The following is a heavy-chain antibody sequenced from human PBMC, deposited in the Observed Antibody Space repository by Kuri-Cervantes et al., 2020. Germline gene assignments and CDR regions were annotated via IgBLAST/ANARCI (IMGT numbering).Heavy chain of an antibody. V-gene: IGHV3-30-3*01. J-gene: IGHJ4*02. CDR1: GFTFSSYA. Sequence: GGSLRLSCAASGFTFSSYAMHWVRQAPGKGLEWVAVISYDGSNKYYADSVKGRFTISRDNSKNMVYLQMNSLRGEDTAVYYCARGPRKWYYFEYWGRGTLVTVSS. D-gene: IGHD2-15*01. CDR3: ARGPRKWYYFEY. CDR2: ISYDGSNK.